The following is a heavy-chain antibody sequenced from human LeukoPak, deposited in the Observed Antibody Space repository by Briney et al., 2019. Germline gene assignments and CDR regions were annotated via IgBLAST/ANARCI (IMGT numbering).Heavy chain of an antibody. CDR3: ARLVAHYYDSSGYHFDY. V-gene: IGHV3-7*01. CDR2: IKQDGSEK. Sequence: GGSLRLSCAASGFTFSSYWMGWVRQAPGKGLEWVANIKQDGSEKYYVDSVKGRFTISRDNAKNSLYLQMNSLRAEDAAVYYCARLVAHYYDSSGYHFDYWGQGTLVTVSS. J-gene: IGHJ4*02. D-gene: IGHD3-22*01. CDR1: GFTFSSYW.